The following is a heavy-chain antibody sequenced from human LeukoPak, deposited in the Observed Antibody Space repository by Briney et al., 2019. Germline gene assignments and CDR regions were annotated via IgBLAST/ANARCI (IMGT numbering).Heavy chain of an antibody. Sequence: GGPLRLSCTASGYTFTNYWINWVRQAPGKGLEWVAFIRYDGSNKCYADSVKGRFTISRDNSKNTLYLQMNSLRAEDTAVYYCAKERDTAMVTIDYWGQGTLVTVSS. CDR2: IRYDGSNK. V-gene: IGHV3-30*02. CDR1: GYTFTNYW. CDR3: AKERDTAMVTIDY. D-gene: IGHD5-18*01. J-gene: IGHJ4*02.